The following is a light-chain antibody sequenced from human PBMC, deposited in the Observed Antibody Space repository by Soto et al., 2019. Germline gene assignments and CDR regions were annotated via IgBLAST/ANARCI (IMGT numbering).Light chain of an antibody. V-gene: IGKV3-15*01. CDR2: AAS. Sequence: EIVMTQSPATLSVSPGEGATLSCRASQSIGINLAWYRQKPGQAPRLLIYAASTRATGIPARFSGSGSETEFTLTISSLQSEDFVVYYCQQYSYWPPYTFGQGTKLEIK. CDR3: QQYSYWPPYT. J-gene: IGKJ2*01. CDR1: QSIGIN.